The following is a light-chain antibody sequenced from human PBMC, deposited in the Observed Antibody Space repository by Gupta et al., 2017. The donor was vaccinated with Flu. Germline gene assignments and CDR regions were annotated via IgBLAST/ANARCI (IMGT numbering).Light chain of an antibody. V-gene: IGKV4-1*01. CDR2: WAS. J-gene: IGKJ1*01. CDR3: QQYDGTPPA. CDR1: QSVLFSSDNKNY. Sequence: SLGERATINCKSSQSVLFSSDNKNYLAWYQQKPGQPPKLLIYWASTRESGVPDRFTGSGSGTDFTLTISSLQSEDVAVYFCQQYDGTPPAFGQGTKVEIK.